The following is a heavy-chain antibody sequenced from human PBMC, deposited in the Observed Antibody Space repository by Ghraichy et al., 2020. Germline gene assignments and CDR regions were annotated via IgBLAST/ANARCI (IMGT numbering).Heavy chain of an antibody. D-gene: IGHD3-22*01. CDR2: ISSNWGST. J-gene: IGHJ4*02. V-gene: IGHV3-64*02. CDR1: GFTFSSYA. Sequence: GESLNISCAASGFTFSSYAMHWVRQAPGKGLEYVSAISSNWGSTYYADSVKGRFTISRDNSKKKLYLQMGSLRAEDMAVYYCARGVTYFDTSGYYYGSGYYFDYWGQGTLVTVSS. CDR3: ARGVTYFDTSGYYYGSGYYFDY.